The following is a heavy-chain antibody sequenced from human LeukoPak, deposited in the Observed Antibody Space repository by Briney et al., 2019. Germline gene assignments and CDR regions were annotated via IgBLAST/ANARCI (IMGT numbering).Heavy chain of an antibody. Sequence: ASAKVSCKASGYTFTSYDINWVRQATGQGLEWMGWMNPNSGNTGYAQKFQGRVTITRNTSISTAYMELSSLRSEDTAVYYCARYSYADDAFDIWGQGTMVTVSS. CDR2: MNPNSGNT. D-gene: IGHD5-18*01. CDR3: ARYSYADDAFDI. CDR1: GYTFTSYD. V-gene: IGHV1-8*03. J-gene: IGHJ3*02.